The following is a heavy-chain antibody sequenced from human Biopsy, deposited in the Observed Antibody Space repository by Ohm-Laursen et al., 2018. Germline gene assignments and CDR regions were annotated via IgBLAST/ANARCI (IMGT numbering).Heavy chain of an antibody. CDR2: ISWNSGSI. J-gene: IGHJ6*02. CDR1: GFRFDDHA. D-gene: IGHD3-10*01. Sequence: SLRLSCAASGFRFDDHAMHWVRQAPGKGLEWVSGISWNSGSITYVDSVKGRFTISRDNAKNSLFLQMNNLRVEDTALYYCVKDIRRYFYGMDVWGQGTTVTVS. V-gene: IGHV3-9*01. CDR3: VKDIRRYFYGMDV.